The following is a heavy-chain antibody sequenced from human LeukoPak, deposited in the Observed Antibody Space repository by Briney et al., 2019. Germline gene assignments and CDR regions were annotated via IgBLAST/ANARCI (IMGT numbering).Heavy chain of an antibody. CDR1: GYTFTSYG. V-gene: IGHV1-18*01. D-gene: IGHD2-21*02. CDR2: ISAYNGNT. CDR3: ARDFQSVVTATESEYWYFDL. Sequence: ASVKVSCKASGYTFTSYGISWVRQAPGQGLEWMGWISAYNGNTNYAQKLQGRVTMTTDTSTSTAYMELRSLRSDDTAVYYCARDFQSVVTATESEYWYFDLWGRGTLVTVSS. J-gene: IGHJ2*01.